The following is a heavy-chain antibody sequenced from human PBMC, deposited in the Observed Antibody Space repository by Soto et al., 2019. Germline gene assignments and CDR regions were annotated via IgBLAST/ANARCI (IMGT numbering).Heavy chain of an antibody. CDR2: IKQDGSDK. D-gene: IGHD2-15*01. CDR3: ARVKSLAGHY. CDR1: GFTVSTYW. J-gene: IGHJ4*02. Sequence: EVQLVESGGGLVQPGGSLRLSCAASGFTVSTYWMSGVRQAPGKGLEWVANIKQDGSDKYYVDSVKGRFTISRDNAKNSLYLQMNGLRAEDTAVYYCARVKSLAGHYWGQGTLVTVSS. V-gene: IGHV3-7*05.